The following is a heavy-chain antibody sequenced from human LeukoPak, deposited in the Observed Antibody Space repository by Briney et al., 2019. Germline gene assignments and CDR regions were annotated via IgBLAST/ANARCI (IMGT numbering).Heavy chain of an antibody. CDR2: VSSSGSTI. V-gene: IGHV3-48*01. CDR3: ARELMWSYYGMDV. D-gene: IGHD2-21*01. Sequence: GGSLRLSCAVSGFTFSSYSMNWVRQAPGKGLEWVSYVSSSGSTIYYADSVKGRFTISRDNAKNSLYLQMNSLRAEDTAVYYCARELMWSYYGMDVWGQGTTVTVSS. CDR1: GFTFSSYS. J-gene: IGHJ6*02.